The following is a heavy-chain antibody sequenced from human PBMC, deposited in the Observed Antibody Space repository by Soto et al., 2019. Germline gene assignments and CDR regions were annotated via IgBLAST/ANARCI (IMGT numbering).Heavy chain of an antibody. CDR3: AAAAGREPRPTGFDY. CDR2: IVVGSGNT. J-gene: IGHJ4*02. V-gene: IGHV1-58*02. Sequence: SVKVSCKASGFTFTSSAMQWVRQARGQRLEWIGWIVVGSGNTNYAQKFQERVTITRDMSTSTAYMELSSLRSEDTAVYYCAAAAGREPRPTGFDYWGQGTLVTVSS. D-gene: IGHD1-1*01. CDR1: GFTFTSSA.